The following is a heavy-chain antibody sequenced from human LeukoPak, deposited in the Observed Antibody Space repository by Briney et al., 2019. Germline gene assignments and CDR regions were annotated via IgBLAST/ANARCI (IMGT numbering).Heavy chain of an antibody. V-gene: IGHV3-49*04. CDR2: IRSKAYGGTT. J-gene: IGHJ4*02. D-gene: IGHD3-10*01. Sequence: GRSLRLSCTASGFTFGDYAMSWVRQAPGKGLEWVGFIRSKAYGGTTQYAASVKGRFTISRDDSKSIAYLQMSSLKTEDTAVYYCTRVRSGNDFDYWGQGTLVTVSS. CDR3: TRVRSGNDFDY. CDR1: GFTFGDYA.